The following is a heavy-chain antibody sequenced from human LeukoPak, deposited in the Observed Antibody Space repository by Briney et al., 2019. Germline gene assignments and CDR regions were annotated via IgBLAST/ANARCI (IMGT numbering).Heavy chain of an antibody. V-gene: IGHV3-7*03. CDR1: GFTFSSYW. CDR2: IKQDGSEK. D-gene: IGHD3-10*01. Sequence: GGSLRLSCAASGFTFSSYWMSWVRQAPGKGLEWVANIKQDGSEKYYVDSVKGRFTISRDNSKNTLYLQMNSLRVEDTAVYYCAKVFYYGSGSYSFDYWGQGTLVTVSS. J-gene: IGHJ4*02. CDR3: AKVFYYGSGSYSFDY.